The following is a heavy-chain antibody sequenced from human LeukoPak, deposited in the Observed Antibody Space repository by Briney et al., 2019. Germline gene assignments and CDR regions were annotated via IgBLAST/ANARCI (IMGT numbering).Heavy chain of an antibody. Sequence: GGSLRLSCAASGFTFSSYAMSWVRQAPGKGLEGVSAISGSGGSTYYADSVKGRFTISRDNSKNTLYLQMNSLRAEDTAVYYCAKDLDESSGYRFDYWGQGTLVTVSS. V-gene: IGHV3-23*01. D-gene: IGHD3-22*01. CDR2: ISGSGGST. J-gene: IGHJ4*02. CDR1: GFTFSSYA. CDR3: AKDLDESSGYRFDY.